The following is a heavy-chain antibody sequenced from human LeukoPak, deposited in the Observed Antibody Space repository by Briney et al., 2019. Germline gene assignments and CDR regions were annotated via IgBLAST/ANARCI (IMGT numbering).Heavy chain of an antibody. CDR2: IKSVSDGGTT. CDR3: TKVTYKGSGMDV. CDR1: GITVTKAW. V-gene: IGHV3-15*01. D-gene: IGHD3-10*01. Sequence: GGSLRLACGVSGITVTKAWMSWGRQTPGKGLEWLGRIKSVSDGGTTDYAAPVKGRFTISRDDSKNVLYLQMDSLKTEDTALYYCTKVTYKGSGMDVWGQGTSVTVFS. J-gene: IGHJ6*02.